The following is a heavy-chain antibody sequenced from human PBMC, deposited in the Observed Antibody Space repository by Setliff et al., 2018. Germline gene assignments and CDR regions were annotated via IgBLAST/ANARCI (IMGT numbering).Heavy chain of an antibody. Sequence: SETLSLTCAVYGGSFSGYYWSWIRQPPGKGLEWIGEINHSGSTNYNPSLKSRVTISVDTSKNQFSLKLSSVAAADTAVYYCARGGYSYGHHYYYYMDVWGQGTMVTVSS. CDR3: ARGGYSYGHHYYYYMDV. D-gene: IGHD5-18*01. V-gene: IGHV4-34*01. J-gene: IGHJ6*03. CDR1: GGSFSGYY. CDR2: INHSGST.